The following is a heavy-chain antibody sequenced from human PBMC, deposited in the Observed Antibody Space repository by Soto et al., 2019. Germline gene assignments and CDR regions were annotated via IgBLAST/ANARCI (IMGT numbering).Heavy chain of an antibody. J-gene: IGHJ6*02. V-gene: IGHV4-39*01. CDR3: ARRPGSSVYYYYGMDV. CDR2: IYDSGHA. Sequence: PSDPLSLTCNVSGRSISISSYYWGCIRQPPGKGLEGSASIYDSGHAYYNRSLKRRVTISVDTSKHQFSLKLSSVTAADTAVYYCARRPGSSVYYYYGMDVWGQGTTVS. CDR1: GRSISISSYY. D-gene: IGHD3-10*01.